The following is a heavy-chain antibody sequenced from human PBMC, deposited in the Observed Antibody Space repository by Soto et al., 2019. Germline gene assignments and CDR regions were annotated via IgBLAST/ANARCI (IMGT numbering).Heavy chain of an antibody. CDR1: GGSISSGGYS. V-gene: IGHV4-30-2*01. D-gene: IGHD2-21*01. J-gene: IGHJ4*02. CDR2: ICHSGST. CDR3: ARGNVVPLDY. Sequence: SETLSLTCAVSGGSISSGGYSWSWIRQPPGKGLEWIGYICHSGSTYYNPSLKSRVTISVDRSKNQFSLKLSSVTAADTAVYYCARGNVVPLDYWGQGTLVTVSS.